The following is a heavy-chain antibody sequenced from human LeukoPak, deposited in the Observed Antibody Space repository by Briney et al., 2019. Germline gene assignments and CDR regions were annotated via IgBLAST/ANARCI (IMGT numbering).Heavy chain of an antibody. J-gene: IGHJ4*02. V-gene: IGHV4-34*01. CDR3: ARHVSRKITMIDY. CDR1: GGSFSGYY. Sequence: SETLSLTCAVYGGSFSGYYWSWIRQPPGKGLEWIGEINHSGSTNYNPSLKSRVTISVDTSKNQFSLKLSSVTAADTAVYYCARHVSRKITMIDYWGQGTLVTVSS. D-gene: IGHD3-22*01. CDR2: INHSGST.